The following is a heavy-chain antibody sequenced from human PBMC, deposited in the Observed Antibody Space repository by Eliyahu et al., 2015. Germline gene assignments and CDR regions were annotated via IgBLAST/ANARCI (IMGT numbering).Heavy chain of an antibody. V-gene: IGHV2-5*01. J-gene: IGHJ5*02. CDR1: GFSLSTSGMG. CDR2: IYWNDDQ. CDR3: AHRHDHPNIDTNWFDP. Sequence: QITLKESGPTLVKPTQTLTLTCTFSGFSLSTSGMGVGWIRQPPGKALEWLALIYWNDDQRYSPSLKNRLTISKDTSKNQVVLTMTNMDPVDTATYFCAHRHDHPNIDTNWFDPWGQGTLVTVSS. D-gene: IGHD1-1*01.